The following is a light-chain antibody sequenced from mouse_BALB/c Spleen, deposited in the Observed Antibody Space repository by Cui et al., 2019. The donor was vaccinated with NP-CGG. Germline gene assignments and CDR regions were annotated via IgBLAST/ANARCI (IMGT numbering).Light chain of an antibody. CDR3: ALWYSNHWV. Sequence: QAVVTKESAPTTSPGETVTLTCRSSTGAVTTSNYANWVQEKPDHLFTGLIGGTNNRAPGVPARFSGSLIGDKAALTITGAQIEDEAIYFCALWYSNHWVFGGGTKLTVL. CDR2: GTN. V-gene: IGLV1*01. CDR1: TGAVTTSNY. J-gene: IGLJ1*01.